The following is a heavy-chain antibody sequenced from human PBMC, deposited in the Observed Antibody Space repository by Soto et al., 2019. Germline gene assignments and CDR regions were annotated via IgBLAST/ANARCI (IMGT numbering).Heavy chain of an antibody. CDR1: GFTFSSYE. J-gene: IGHJ4*02. Sequence: PGGSLRLSCAASGFTFSSYEMNWVRQTPGKGLEWVSYIDGSGTIIYYADSVKGRFTISRDNATNSLFLQMNSLRVEDTAIYYCARDRAAARPRGDYWGQGTLVTVSS. CDR2: IDGSGTII. D-gene: IGHD6-6*01. CDR3: ARDRAAARPRGDY. V-gene: IGHV3-48*03.